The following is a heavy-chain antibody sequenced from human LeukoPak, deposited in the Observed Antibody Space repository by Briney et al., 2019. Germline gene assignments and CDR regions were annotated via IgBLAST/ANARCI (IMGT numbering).Heavy chain of an antibody. J-gene: IGHJ3*01. V-gene: IGHV3-30*03. CDR1: GFTFSGYS. CDR3: ARDRSGYANDAFDF. D-gene: IGHD3-3*01. Sequence: PGGSLRLSCAASGFTFSGYSMNWVRQAPGKGLEWVAVLSYGGTNKYYADSVKGRFTISRDNSKNTMFLQMNSLRAEDTAVYHCARDRSGYANDAFDFWGQGTMVTVSS. CDR2: LSYGGTNK.